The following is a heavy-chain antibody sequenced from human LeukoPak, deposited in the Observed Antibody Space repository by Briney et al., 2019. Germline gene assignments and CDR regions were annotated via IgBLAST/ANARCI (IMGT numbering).Heavy chain of an antibody. CDR3: ARRQSGYDGRRRGYFDY. CDR2: IYYSGST. D-gene: IGHD5-12*01. V-gene: IGHV4-39*07. J-gene: IGHJ4*02. CDR1: GGSISSSSYY. Sequence: SETLSLTCTVSGGSISSSSYYWGWIRQPPGKGLEWIGSIYYSGSTNYNPSLKSRVTISVDTSKNQFSLKLSSVTAADTAVYYCARRQSGYDGRRRGYFDYWGQGTLVTVSS.